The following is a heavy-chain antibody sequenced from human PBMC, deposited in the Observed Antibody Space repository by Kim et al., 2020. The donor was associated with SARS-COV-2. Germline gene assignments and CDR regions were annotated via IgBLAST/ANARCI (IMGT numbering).Heavy chain of an antibody. CDR1: GVSFDSSA. Sequence: GGSLRLSCAASGVSFDSSAMNWVRQAPGKGLEWVAVISFDGRNKAYADSVEGRFTISRDNSKNTLHLQMNSLRVEDTAVYYCARGTYYESVSLSDYYNGMDVWGQGTTVTVSS. CDR2: ISFDGRNK. V-gene: IGHV3-30-3*01. J-gene: IGHJ6*02. CDR3: ARGTYYESVSLSDYYNGMDV. D-gene: IGHD3-10*01.